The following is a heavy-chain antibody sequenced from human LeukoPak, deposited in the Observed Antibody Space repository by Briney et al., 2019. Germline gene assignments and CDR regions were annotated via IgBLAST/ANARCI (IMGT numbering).Heavy chain of an antibody. D-gene: IGHD3-9*01. CDR3: ARSVQVLRYFDWLLSVDVFDI. CDR1: GFTFSSYA. Sequence: GGSLRLSCSASGFTFSSYAMHWVRQAPGKGLEYVSAISSNGGSTYYADSVKGRFTISRDNSKNTLYLQMNSLRAEDTAVYYCARSVQVLRYFDWLLSVDVFDIWGQGTMVTVSS. CDR2: ISSNGGST. V-gene: IGHV3-64*04. J-gene: IGHJ3*02.